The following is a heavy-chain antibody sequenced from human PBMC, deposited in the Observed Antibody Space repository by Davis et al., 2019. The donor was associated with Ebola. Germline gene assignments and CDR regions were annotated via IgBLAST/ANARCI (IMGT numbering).Heavy chain of an antibody. CDR2: IRPNRGGT. D-gene: IGHD4-11*01. CDR1: GYTFTDYN. J-gene: IGHJ4*02. V-gene: IGHV1-2*06. CDR3: ARGHNYAHEY. Sequence: SVNVSCQASGYTFTDYNIHWVRQAPGQGLEWMGRIRPNRGGTDYGQKFRGRVGMTRDTSISTVYMELSRLTSDDTAVYYCARGHNYAHEYWGQGTLVTVSS.